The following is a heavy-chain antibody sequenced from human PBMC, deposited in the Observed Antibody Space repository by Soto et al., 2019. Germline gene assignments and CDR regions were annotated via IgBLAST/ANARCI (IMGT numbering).Heavy chain of an antibody. D-gene: IGHD2-15*01. V-gene: IGHV3-48*01. J-gene: IGHJ4*02. Sequence: EVQLVESGGGLVEPGGSLRLSCTASGFTLSSYSMNWVRQAPGKGLEWVSYIISSSSTIYYADSVKGRFTISRDNVKNSLYLQMNSLRAEDTAVYYCARLVVVVEGFDYWGQGTLVTVSS. CDR3: ARLVVVVEGFDY. CDR2: IISSSSTI. CDR1: GFTLSSYS.